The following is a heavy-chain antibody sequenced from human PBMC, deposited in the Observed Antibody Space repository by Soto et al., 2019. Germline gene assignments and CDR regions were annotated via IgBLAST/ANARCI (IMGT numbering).Heavy chain of an antibody. CDR2: ISAYNGNT. CDR1: GYTFTSYG. CDR3: ARGYYDSSGYLTPDYYYYGMDV. J-gene: IGHJ6*02. Sequence: VQLVQSGAEVKMPGASVKVSCKASGYTFTSYGIRWVRQAPGQGIEWMGWISAYNGNTNYAQKLQGRVTMTTDTSTSTAYMELRSLRSDDTAVYYCARGYYDSSGYLTPDYYYYGMDVWGQGTTVTVSS. V-gene: IGHV1-18*01. D-gene: IGHD3-22*01.